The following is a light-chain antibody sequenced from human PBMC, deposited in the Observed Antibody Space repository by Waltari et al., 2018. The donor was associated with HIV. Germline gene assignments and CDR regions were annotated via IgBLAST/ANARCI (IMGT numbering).Light chain of an antibody. CDR3: IEALEVT. V-gene: IGKV2-28*01. CDR2: FSS. Sequence: DIVMTQSPLALAVTPGEPASISCRSSRSLLQSNGYNYLDWDLQKPGQSPQLLIYFSSNRASGAPDRFSGSGSGRDFTRKISRVEAEDVAVYYCIEALEVTFGQGTKVEI. CDR1: RSLLQSNGYNY. J-gene: IGKJ1*01.